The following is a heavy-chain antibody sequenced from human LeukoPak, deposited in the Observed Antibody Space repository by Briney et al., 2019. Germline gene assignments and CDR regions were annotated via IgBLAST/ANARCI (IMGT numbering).Heavy chain of an antibody. J-gene: IGHJ4*02. V-gene: IGHV3-11*05. D-gene: IGHD3-10*01. Sequence: GGSLRLSCAASGFTFSDYYMSWIRQAPGKGLEWVSYISSSSSYTNYADSVKGRFTTSRDNAKNSLYLQMNSLRAEDTAVYYCARDAPGEVRGVTEPYYFDYWGQGTLVTVSS. CDR2: ISSSSSYT. CDR1: GFTFSDYY. CDR3: ARDAPGEVRGVTEPYYFDY.